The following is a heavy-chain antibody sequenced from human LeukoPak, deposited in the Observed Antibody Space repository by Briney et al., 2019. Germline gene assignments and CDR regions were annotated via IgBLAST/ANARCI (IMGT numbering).Heavy chain of an antibody. D-gene: IGHD3-22*01. J-gene: IGHJ3*02. CDR1: RFTFSSYA. CDR2: ISGSGGST. Sequence: GGSLRLSCAASRFTFSSYAMTWVRQAPGKGLEWVSAISGSGGSTYYADSVKCRFTISRDNSKNTLYLQMNSLRAEDTAVYYCAKVINYYDSSGFDAFDIWGQGTVVTVSS. CDR3: AKVINYYDSSGFDAFDI. V-gene: IGHV3-23*01.